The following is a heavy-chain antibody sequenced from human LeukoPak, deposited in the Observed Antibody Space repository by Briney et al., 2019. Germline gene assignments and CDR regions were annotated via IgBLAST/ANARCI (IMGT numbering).Heavy chain of an antibody. Sequence: AASVKVSCKASGGTFSSYAISWVRQAPGQGLECMGGIIPIFGTANYAQKFQGRVTITTDESTSTAYMELSSLRSEDTAVYYCASPRQYYYDSSGYTVFDYWGQGTLVTVPS. J-gene: IGHJ4*02. CDR3: ASPRQYYYDSSGYTVFDY. CDR2: IIPIFGTA. CDR1: GGTFSSYA. V-gene: IGHV1-69*05. D-gene: IGHD3-22*01.